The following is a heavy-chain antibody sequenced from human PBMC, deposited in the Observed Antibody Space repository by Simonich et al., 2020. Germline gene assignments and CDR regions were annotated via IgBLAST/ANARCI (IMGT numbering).Heavy chain of an antibody. Sequence: EVQLVESGGGLVQPGGSLRLSCAASGFTFSSYWMSWVRQAPGKGLGWVANIKQDGSEKYYVDSVKGRFTISRDNAKNSLYLQMNSLRAEDTAVYYCACLGTVDAFDIWGQGTMVTVSS. V-gene: IGHV3-7*01. J-gene: IGHJ3*02. CDR3: ACLGTVDAFDI. D-gene: IGHD2-21*02. CDR1: GFTFSSYW. CDR2: IKQDGSEK.